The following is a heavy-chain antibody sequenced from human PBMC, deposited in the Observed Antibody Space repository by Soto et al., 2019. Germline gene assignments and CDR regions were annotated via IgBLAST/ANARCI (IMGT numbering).Heavy chain of an antibody. CDR3: ARTVDYDILTGSKPNFDY. CDR2: INHSGST. V-gene: IGHV4-34*01. D-gene: IGHD3-9*01. J-gene: IGHJ4*02. CDR1: GGSFSGYY. Sequence: SETLSLTCAVYGGSFSGYYWSWIRQPPGKGLEWIGEINHSGSTNYNPSLKSRVTISVDTSKNQFSLKLSSVTAADTAVYYCARTVDYDILTGSKPNFDYWGQGTLVTVSS.